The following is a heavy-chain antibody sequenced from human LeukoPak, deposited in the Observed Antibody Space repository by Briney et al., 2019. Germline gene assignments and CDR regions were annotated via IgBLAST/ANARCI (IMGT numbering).Heavy chain of an antibody. J-gene: IGHJ3*02. D-gene: IGHD3-22*01. CDR2: IYYSGST. CDR1: GGSISSGGYY. V-gene: IGHV4-31*03. CDR3: ARTYYYDSSGYYLGGAFDI. Sequence: PSQTLSLTCPVSGGSISSGGYYWSWIRQPPGKGLEWIGYIYYSGSTYYNPSLKSRVTISVDTSKNQFSLKLSSVTAADTAVYYCARTYYYDSSGYYLGGAFDIWGQGTMVTVSS.